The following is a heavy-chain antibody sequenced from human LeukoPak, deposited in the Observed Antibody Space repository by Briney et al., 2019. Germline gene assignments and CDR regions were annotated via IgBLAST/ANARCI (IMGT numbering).Heavy chain of an antibody. CDR1: CGSFSGYY. J-gene: IGHJ5*02. Sequence: PSETLSFTCAVYCGSFSGYYWSWIRQPPGKGLEWIGEINHSGSTNYNPSLKSRVTISVDTSKNQFSLKLSSVTAADTAVYYCARRTGDPYYDILTGYYVAPSWFDPWGQGTLVTVSS. CDR3: ARRTGDPYYDILTGYYVAPSWFDP. D-gene: IGHD3-9*01. CDR2: INHSGST. V-gene: IGHV4-34*01.